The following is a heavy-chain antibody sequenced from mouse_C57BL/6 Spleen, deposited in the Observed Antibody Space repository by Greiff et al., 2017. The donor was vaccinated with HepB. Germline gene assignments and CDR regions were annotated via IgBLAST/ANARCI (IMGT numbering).Heavy chain of an antibody. CDR3: AREGEGNHYFDD. V-gene: IGHV1-64*01. CDR2: IHPNSGST. D-gene: IGHD6-1*01. Sequence: QVQLQQPGAELVKPGASVKLSCKASGYTFTSYWMHWVKQRPGQGLEWIGMIHPNSGSTNYNEKFKSKATLTVDKSSSTAYMQLSSRTSEDSAVYYCAREGEGNHYFDDWGKGTTLTVSS. CDR1: GYTFTSYW. J-gene: IGHJ2*01.